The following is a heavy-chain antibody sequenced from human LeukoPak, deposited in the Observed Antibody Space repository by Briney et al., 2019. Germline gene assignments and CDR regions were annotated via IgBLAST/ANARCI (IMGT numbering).Heavy chain of an antibody. Sequence: GASVKVSCKASGYTFTSYYMHWVRQAPGQGLEWMGIINPSGGSTSYTQKFQGRVTITRDTSANTVYMELSSLRSEDTAVYYCARATLYDYYFDYWGQGTLVTVSS. CDR1: GYTFTSYY. CDR3: ARATLYDYYFDY. J-gene: IGHJ4*02. D-gene: IGHD5/OR15-5a*01. V-gene: IGHV1-46*01. CDR2: INPSGGST.